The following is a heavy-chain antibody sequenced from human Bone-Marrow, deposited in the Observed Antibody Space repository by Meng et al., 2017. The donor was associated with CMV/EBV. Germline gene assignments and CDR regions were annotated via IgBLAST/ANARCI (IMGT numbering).Heavy chain of an antibody. CDR3: AKDRWPIRQ. J-gene: IGHJ4*02. Sequence: GGSLRLSCAASGFTFRSYGMHWVRQAPGKGLEWVAFILYDESNKYYGDSVKGRFTIFRDNAYNTLFLQMDSLRAEDTAVYYCAKDRWPIRQWGQGTLVTGSS. CDR2: ILYDESNK. V-gene: IGHV3-30*02. D-gene: IGHD5-12*01. CDR1: GFTFRSYG.